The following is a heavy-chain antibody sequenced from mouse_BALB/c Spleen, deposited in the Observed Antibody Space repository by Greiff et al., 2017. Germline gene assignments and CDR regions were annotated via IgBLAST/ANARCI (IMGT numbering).Heavy chain of an antibody. V-gene: IGHV1-63*02. CDR2: IYPGGGYT. Sequence: VQLQQSGPELMKPGASVKISCKASGYTFTNYWLGWVKQRPGHGLEWIGDIYPGGGYTNYNEKFKGKATLTADTSSSTAYMQLSSLTSEDSAVYFCAREAYDYGFAYWGQGTLVTVSA. D-gene: IGHD2-4*01. CDR3: AREAYDYGFAY. J-gene: IGHJ3*01. CDR1: GYTFTNYW.